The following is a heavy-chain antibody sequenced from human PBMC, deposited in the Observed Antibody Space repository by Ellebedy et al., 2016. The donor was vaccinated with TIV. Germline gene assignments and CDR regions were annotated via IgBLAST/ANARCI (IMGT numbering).Heavy chain of an antibody. CDR3: ATDGSYGDYRSPAHAFEF. V-gene: IGHV3-7*01. CDR1: GFTFSSYW. Sequence: GESLKISCAAPGFTFSSYWMSWVRQAPGKGLEWVANINQDGSEKYYVDSVKCRFTISRDNARHSLYLQMNSLGADDTAVYYCATDGSYGDYRSPAHAFEFWGQGTMVTVSS. D-gene: IGHD4-17*01. CDR2: INQDGSEK. J-gene: IGHJ3*01.